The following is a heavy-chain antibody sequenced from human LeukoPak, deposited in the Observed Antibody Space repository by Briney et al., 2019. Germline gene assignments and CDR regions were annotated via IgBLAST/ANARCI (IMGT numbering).Heavy chain of an antibody. Sequence: PGGSLRLSCAASGFTFTSYEMSWVRQAPGKGLEWVSYISSSGGTIHYADSVKGRFTISRDNAKNSLYLQMNSLRAEDTALYYCAREGRNWNDLDYWGQGTLVTVST. CDR3: AREGRNWNDLDY. V-gene: IGHV3-48*03. CDR1: GFTFTSYE. CDR2: ISSSGGTI. D-gene: IGHD1-20*01. J-gene: IGHJ4*02.